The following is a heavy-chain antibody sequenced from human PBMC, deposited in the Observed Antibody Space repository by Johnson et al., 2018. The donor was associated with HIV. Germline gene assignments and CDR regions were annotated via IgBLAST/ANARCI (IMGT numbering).Heavy chain of an antibody. CDR2: IKQDGSEK. CDR3: AKDQYCGGDCYPDAFDI. Sequence: VQLVESGGGLVQPGGSLSLSCTASGFTFSTYWMSWVRQAPGKGLEWVANIKQDGSEKYYVDSVKGRFTISRDNAKNSLYLQMNSLRAEDTAVYYCAKDQYCGGDCYPDAFDIWGQGTMVTVSS. J-gene: IGHJ3*02. CDR1: GFTFSTYW. V-gene: IGHV3-7*01. D-gene: IGHD2-21*02.